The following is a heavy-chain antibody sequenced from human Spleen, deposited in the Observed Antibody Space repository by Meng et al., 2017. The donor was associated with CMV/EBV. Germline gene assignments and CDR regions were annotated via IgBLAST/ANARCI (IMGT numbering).Heavy chain of an antibody. CDR1: TFSRNP. V-gene: IGHV3-30*04. Sequence: TFSRNPMHWGRQAPGKGLEWVAVISHDENNKYYADSVKGRFTISRDNSKNTLYLQMNGLRAEDTALYYCARDESPRYYDFWSGSIDFWGQGTLVTVSS. D-gene: IGHD3-3*01. J-gene: IGHJ4*02. CDR2: ISHDENNK. CDR3: ARDESPRYYDFWSGSIDF.